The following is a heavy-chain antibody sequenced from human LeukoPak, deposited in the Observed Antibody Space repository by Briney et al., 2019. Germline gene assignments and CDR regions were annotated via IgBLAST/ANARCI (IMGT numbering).Heavy chain of an antibody. J-gene: IGHJ5*02. CDR1: GYAFTGYY. D-gene: IGHD6-19*01. V-gene: IGHV1-2*02. CDR2: INPNSGGT. Sequence: ASVKVSCKASGYAFTGYYIHWVRQAPGQGLEWMGWINPNSGGTKYAQKFQGRDTMTRDMSITTAYMGLSRLRSDDTAMYYCAKGRVVAGSKSLTYHWIDPWGQGTLVTVSS. CDR3: AKGRVVAGSKSLTYHWIDP.